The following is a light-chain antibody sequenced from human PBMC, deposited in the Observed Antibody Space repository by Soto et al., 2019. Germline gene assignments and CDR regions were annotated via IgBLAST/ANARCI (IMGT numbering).Light chain of an antibody. Sequence: QSALTQPSSVSGSPGQSITISCTGTSSDVGSYNLVSWYQQHPDKAPKLLIFEDSKRPSGVSNRFSGSKSGNTASLTISGLQAEDEADYHCCSYAGTSTFVVFGGGTKLTVL. V-gene: IGLV2-23*02. J-gene: IGLJ3*02. CDR1: SSDVGSYNL. CDR3: CSYAGTSTFVV. CDR2: EDS.